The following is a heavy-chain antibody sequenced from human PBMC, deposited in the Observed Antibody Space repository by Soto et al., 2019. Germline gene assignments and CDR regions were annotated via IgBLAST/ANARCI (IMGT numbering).Heavy chain of an antibody. CDR2: IFHSGRT. Sequence: KASETLSLTCTVSGGSISSYYWSWIRQPAGKGLEWIGYIFHSGRTYFHPSLKSRVTISVDTSKNQFSLNLSSVTAADTAVYYCARDRSTVSYDAFDVWGQGTMVTVSS. CDR1: GGSISSYY. V-gene: IGHV4-59*06. J-gene: IGHJ3*01. CDR3: ARDRSTVSYDAFDV. D-gene: IGHD4-17*01.